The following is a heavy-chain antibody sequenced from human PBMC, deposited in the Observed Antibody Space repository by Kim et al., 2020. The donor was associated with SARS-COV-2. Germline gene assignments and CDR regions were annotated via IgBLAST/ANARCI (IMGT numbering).Heavy chain of an antibody. CDR3: ARGSGYDYARMDV. CDR1: GYSINSGYY. J-gene: IGHJ6*02. D-gene: IGHD3-16*01. Sequence: SETLSLTCTVSGYSINSGYYWGWIRQPPEKGLEWIGSIYHSGKTYYNPSLKSRVTISGDTSKNQFSLKLTSVTAADTAVYYCARGSGYDYARMDVWGQGTTVTVSS. CDR2: IYHSGKT. V-gene: IGHV4-38-2*02.